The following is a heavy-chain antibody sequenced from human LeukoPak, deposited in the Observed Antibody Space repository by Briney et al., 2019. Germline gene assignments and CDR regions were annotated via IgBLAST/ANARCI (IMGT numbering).Heavy chain of an antibody. CDR2: IIPIFGTA. V-gene: IGHV1-69*01. CDR1: GGTFSSYA. CDR3: ARVGVLLWFGELLYPNWFDP. Sequence: SVKVSCKASGGTFSSYAISWVRQAPGQGLEWMGGIIPIFGTANYAQKFQGRVTITADESTSTAYMELSSLRSEETAVYYCARVGVLLWFGELLYPNWFDPWGQGTLVTVSS. J-gene: IGHJ5*02. D-gene: IGHD3-10*01.